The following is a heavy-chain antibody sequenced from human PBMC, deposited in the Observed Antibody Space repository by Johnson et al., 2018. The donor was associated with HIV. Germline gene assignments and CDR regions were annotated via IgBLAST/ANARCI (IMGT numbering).Heavy chain of an antibody. V-gene: IGHV3-30*04. CDR3: ARLPSGYSRDDLDI. CDR1: GFTFSSYP. CDR2: ISYDGGSK. Sequence: QMLLVESGGGLVKPGGSLRLSCAASGFTFSSYPMHWVRQAPGKGLEWVAIISYDGGSKYYADSVKGRFTVSRDNSKNTLYLQINSLRPEDTAVYYCARLPSGYSRDDLDIWGQGTGVTFSS. D-gene: IGHD5-18*01. J-gene: IGHJ3*02.